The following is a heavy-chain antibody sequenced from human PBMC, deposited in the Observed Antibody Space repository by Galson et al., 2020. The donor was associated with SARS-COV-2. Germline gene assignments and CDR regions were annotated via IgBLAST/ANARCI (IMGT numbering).Heavy chain of an antibody. CDR3: AAGPVAGTGE. J-gene: IGHJ4*02. CDR1: GGSISGISYY. Sequence: SETLSLTCAVSGGSISGISYYWSWIRQPAGKGLEWIGRIYSSGSTNYNPSLKSRVTISVDTSKNQFSLKLTSVTAADTAVYYCAAGPVAGTGEWGQGTLVTVCS. V-gene: IGHV4-61*02. CDR2: IYSSGST. D-gene: IGHD6-19*01.